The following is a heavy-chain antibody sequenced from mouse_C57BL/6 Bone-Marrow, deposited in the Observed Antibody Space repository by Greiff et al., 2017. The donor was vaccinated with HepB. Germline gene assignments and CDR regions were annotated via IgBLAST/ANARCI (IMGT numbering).Heavy chain of an antibody. CDR2: IDPETGGT. CDR1: GYTFTDYE. J-gene: IGHJ4*01. Sequence: QVQLQQPGAELVRPGASVTLSCKASGYTFTDYEMHWVKQTPVQGLEWIGAIDPETGGTAYNQKFKGKATLTADKSSSTAYMQLRSLTSEDSAVYYCPRGSSYDAMDYWGQGTSVTVSS. V-gene: IGHV1-15*01. D-gene: IGHD1-1*01. CDR3: PRGSSYDAMDY.